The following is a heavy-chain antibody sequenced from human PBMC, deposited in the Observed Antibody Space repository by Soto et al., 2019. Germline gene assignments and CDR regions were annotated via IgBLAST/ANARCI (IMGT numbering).Heavy chain of an antibody. Sequence: SETLSLTCTVSGVSIISYYWSWSLQPPGKGLEWIGYIYYSGSTNYNPSLKSRVTISVDTSKNQFSLKLSSVTAADTALYYGARARGVADFWGQGTVVTVSS. V-gene: IGHV4-59*01. D-gene: IGHD3-10*01. J-gene: IGHJ4*02. CDR3: ARARGVADF. CDR1: GVSIISYY. CDR2: IYYSGST.